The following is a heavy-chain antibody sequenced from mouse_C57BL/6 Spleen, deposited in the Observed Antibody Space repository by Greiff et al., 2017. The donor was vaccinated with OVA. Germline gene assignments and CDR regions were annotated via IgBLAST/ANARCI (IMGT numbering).Heavy chain of an antibody. Sequence: VQLQESGAELVKPGASVKMSCKASGYTFTSYWITWVKQRPGQGLEWIGDIYPGSGSTNYNEKFKSKATLTVDTSSSTAYMQLSSLTSEDSAVYYCASYDYDEGWYFDVWGTGTTVTVSS. CDR2: IYPGSGST. CDR1: GYTFTSYW. J-gene: IGHJ1*03. V-gene: IGHV1-55*01. CDR3: ASYDYDEGWYFDV. D-gene: IGHD2-4*01.